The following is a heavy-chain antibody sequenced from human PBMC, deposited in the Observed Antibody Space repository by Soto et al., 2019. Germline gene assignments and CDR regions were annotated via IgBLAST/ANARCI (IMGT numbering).Heavy chain of an antibody. J-gene: IGHJ5*02. Sequence: GGSLRLSCAGSGFTFSTYAMSWVRQAPGKGLEWVTAISGSGGSTYYAGSVKGRFTISRDNSKNTLNLQMNSLRAEDTAVYYCAKAGGGSYPNWFDPWGQGTLVTVSS. CDR1: GFTFSTYA. D-gene: IGHD1-26*01. V-gene: IGHV3-23*01. CDR2: ISGSGGST. CDR3: AKAGGGSYPNWFDP.